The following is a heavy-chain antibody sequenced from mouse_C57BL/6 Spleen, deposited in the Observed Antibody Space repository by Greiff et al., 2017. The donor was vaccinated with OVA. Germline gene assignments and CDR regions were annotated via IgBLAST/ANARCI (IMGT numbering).Heavy chain of an antibody. CDR1: GYTFTSYW. CDR3: ARSGAIYYDYGGFAY. Sequence: VQLQQPGAELVRPGSSVKLSCKASGYTFTSYWMHWVKQRPIQGLEWIGNIDPSDSETHYNQKFKDKATLTVDKSSSPAYMQLSSLTSEDSAVYYYARSGAIYYDYGGFAYWGQGTLVTVSA. D-gene: IGHD2-4*01. V-gene: IGHV1-52*01. CDR2: IDPSDSET. J-gene: IGHJ3*01.